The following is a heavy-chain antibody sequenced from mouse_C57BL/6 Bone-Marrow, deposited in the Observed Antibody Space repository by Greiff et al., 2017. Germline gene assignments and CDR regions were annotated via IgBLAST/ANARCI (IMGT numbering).Heavy chain of an antibody. Sequence: QVQLQQPGAELVKPGASVKMSCKASGYTFTSYWITWVKQRPGQGLAWIGDIYPGSGSTNYNEKFKSKDTLTVDTSSSTAYMQLSSLTSEDSAVYYGASPLYYFDYWGQGTTLTVSS. CDR1: GYTFTSYW. J-gene: IGHJ2*01. V-gene: IGHV1-55*01. CDR3: ASPLYYFDY. CDR2: IYPGSGST.